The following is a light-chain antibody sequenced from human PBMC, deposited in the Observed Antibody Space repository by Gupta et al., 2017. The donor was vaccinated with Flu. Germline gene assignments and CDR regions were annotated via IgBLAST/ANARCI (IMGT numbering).Light chain of an antibody. CDR1: QGIRDY. CDR2: ATY. J-gene: IGKJ1*01. Sequence: DIQMTQSPASLSASVGDTVTITCRASQGIRDYLGWYQQKPGRAPKLLISATYNLQSGVPSRFSGTAAGTECTLTISSLQAEDFATYYCLQQFSYPWTFGQGTRVDIK. V-gene: IGKV1-17*01. CDR3: LQQFSYPWT.